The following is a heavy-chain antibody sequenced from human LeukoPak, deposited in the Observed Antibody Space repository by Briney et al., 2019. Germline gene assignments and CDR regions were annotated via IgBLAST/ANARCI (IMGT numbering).Heavy chain of an antibody. D-gene: IGHD3-22*01. CDR1: GYTFTSYG. V-gene: IGHV1-46*01. J-gene: IGHJ4*02. CDR3: ATTDSGYYSRLY. Sequence: ASVKVSCKASGYTFTSYGISWVRQAPGQGLEWLGILNPSGGSTSYAQKYQGRVTMTRDTSTSTVYMELSSLRSEDTAVYYCATTDSGYYSRLYWSQGTLVTVSS. CDR2: LNPSGGST.